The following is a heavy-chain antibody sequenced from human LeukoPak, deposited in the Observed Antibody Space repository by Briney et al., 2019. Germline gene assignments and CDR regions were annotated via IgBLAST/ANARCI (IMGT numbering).Heavy chain of an antibody. CDR1: GFTFDDYA. V-gene: IGHV3-9*01. J-gene: IGHJ4*02. D-gene: IGHD6-19*01. Sequence: GGSLRLSCAASGFTFDDYAMHWVRQAPGKGLEWVSGISWNSGSIGYADSVKGRFTISRDNAKNSLYLQMNSLRAEDTAIYFCAKAPGAWSPYYYDYWGLGTLVTVSS. CDR3: AKAPGAWSPYYYDY. CDR2: ISWNSGSI.